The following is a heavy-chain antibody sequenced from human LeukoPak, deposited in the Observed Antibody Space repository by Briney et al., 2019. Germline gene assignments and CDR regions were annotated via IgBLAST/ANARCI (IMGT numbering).Heavy chain of an antibody. CDR2: ISGSGETT. J-gene: IGHJ4*02. CDR1: GFTFSNYA. D-gene: IGHD2-15*01. V-gene: IGHV3-23*01. CDR3: AKQLGYCSDGSCYFPY. Sequence: GGSLRLSCAASGFTFSNYAMDWFRQAPGMGLEWVSVISGSGETTYYADSVQGRFTISRDNSKSTLCLQMNSLRAEDTAVYYCAKQLGYCSDGSCYFPYWGQGTLVTVSS.